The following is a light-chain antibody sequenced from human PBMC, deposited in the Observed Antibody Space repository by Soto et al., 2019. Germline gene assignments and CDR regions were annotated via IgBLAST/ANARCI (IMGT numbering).Light chain of an antibody. J-gene: IGLJ1*01. CDR2: DVN. CDR1: SSDVGAYNF. Sequence: QSVLTQPASVSGSLGQSITISCTGTSSDVGAYNFVSWYQQHPGKAPKLMIYDVNNRPSGVSNRFSGSKSANTASLTISGLQADDEADYYCSSYTSRNTLYVFGTGTTVTVL. CDR3: SSYTSRNTLYV. V-gene: IGLV2-14*01.